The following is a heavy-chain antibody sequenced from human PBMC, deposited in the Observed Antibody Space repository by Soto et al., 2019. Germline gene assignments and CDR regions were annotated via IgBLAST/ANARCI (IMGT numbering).Heavy chain of an antibody. J-gene: IGHJ4*02. CDR3: ARDVPASGVATLDS. Sequence: QVQLVQSGPEVKKPGASVKDSCKASGYTFRNFGISWVRQAPGQGLEWMAWISANNGNTDYAPRFQGRVTVTTVTATGTAYMEQSSLSSDDTSVYYCARDVPASGVATLDSWGQGTLVTVSS. CDR2: ISANNGNT. V-gene: IGHV1-18*01. CDR1: GYTFRNFG. D-gene: IGHD5-12*01.